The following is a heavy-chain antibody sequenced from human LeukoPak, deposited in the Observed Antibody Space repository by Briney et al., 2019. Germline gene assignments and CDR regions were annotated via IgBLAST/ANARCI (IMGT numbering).Heavy chain of an antibody. CDR1: GFTFSSYS. D-gene: IGHD5-24*01. V-gene: IGHV3-21*01. Sequence: GGXLRLSRAASGFTFSSYSMNWVRQAPGKGLEWVSSISSSSDYIYYADSVKGRFTISRDNAKNSLYLQMSSLRAEDTAVYYCARDVRNGYNPEWFDPWGQGTLVTVSS. J-gene: IGHJ5*02. CDR3: ARDVRNGYNPEWFDP. CDR2: ISSSSDYI.